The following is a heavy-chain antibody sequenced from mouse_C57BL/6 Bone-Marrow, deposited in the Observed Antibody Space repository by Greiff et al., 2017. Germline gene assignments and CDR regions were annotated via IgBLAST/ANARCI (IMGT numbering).Heavy chain of an antibody. J-gene: IGHJ2*01. CDR1: GYAFSSSW. D-gene: IGHD2-4*01. CDR3: ARNDYVRDYFDY. V-gene: IGHV1-82*01. Sequence: VQLQQSGPELVKPGASVKISCKASGYAFSSSWMNWVKQRPGKGLEWIGRIYPGDGDTNYNGKFKGKATLTADKSSSTAYMQLSSLTSEDSAVYFWARNDYVRDYFDYWGQGTTLTVSS. CDR2: IYPGDGDT.